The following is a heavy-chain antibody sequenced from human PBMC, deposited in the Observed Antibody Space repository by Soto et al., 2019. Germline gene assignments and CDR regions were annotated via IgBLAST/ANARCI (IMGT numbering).Heavy chain of an antibody. CDR2: INPLPTSGST. J-gene: IGHJ4*02. V-gene: IGHV1-46*01. CDR3: ARDLAAAAY. D-gene: IGHD6-13*01. CDR1: GYIFSNYY. Sequence: ASVKVSCKASGYIFSNYYIHWVRQAPGQGLEWMAIINPLPTSGSTNYAQKFQGRVTVTRDTSTSTVYLELSSLRSDDTAVYYCARDLAAAAYWGQGTLVTVSS.